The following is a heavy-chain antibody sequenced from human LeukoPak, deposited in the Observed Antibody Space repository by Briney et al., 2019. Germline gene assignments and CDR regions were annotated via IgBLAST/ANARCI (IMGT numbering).Heavy chain of an antibody. D-gene: IGHD3-10*01. CDR3: ARGGSGSYLPYYYYFMDV. CDR2: INPNSGGT. Sequence: ASVKVSCKASGYPFNGYYMHWVRQAPGQGLEWMGWINPNSGGTNYAQHFQGRVTMTRDTSISTAYIELSSLRSDDTAVYYCARGGSGSYLPYYYYFMDVWGKGTTVTVSS. J-gene: IGHJ6*03. V-gene: IGHV1-2*02. CDR1: GYPFNGYY.